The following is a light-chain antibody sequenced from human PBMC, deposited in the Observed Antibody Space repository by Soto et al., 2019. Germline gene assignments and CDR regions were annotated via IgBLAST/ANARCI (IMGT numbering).Light chain of an antibody. J-gene: IGLJ3*02. V-gene: IGLV2-14*01. Sequence: QSVLTQPASVSGSPGQSITISCTGTSSDVGGYNYVSWYQQHSRKAPKLMIFEVRNRPSGVSNRFSGSKSGNTASLTISGLQAEDEADYYCSSYTTSSTWVFGGGTKLTVL. CDR3: SSYTTSSTWV. CDR2: EVR. CDR1: SSDVGGYNY.